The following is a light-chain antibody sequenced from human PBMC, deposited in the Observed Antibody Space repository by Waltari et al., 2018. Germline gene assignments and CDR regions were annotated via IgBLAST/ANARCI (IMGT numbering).Light chain of an antibody. CDR1: QDIRDF. V-gene: IGKV1-9*01. CDR3: QLLNSYQWT. J-gene: IGKJ1*01. CDR2: AAS. Sequence: TQFTQSRSSRSASAGDRVTITCRASQDIRDFLAWYQQKTVTVPKLLIYAASTLQSGVPSRVSGRGSGTDFTLTISSLQPEDFATYYCQLLNSYQWTFGQGTKVAMK.